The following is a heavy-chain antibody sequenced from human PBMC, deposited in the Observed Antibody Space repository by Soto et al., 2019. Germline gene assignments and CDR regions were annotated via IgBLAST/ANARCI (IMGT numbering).Heavy chain of an antibody. CDR2: IYYSGST. D-gene: IGHD1-20*01. Sequence: SETLSLTCTVSGGSISSYYWSWIRQPPGKGLEWIGYIYYSGSTNYNPSLKSRVTISVDTSKNQFSLKLSSVTAADTAVYYCARGEAAGYNWNDHGFDYWGQGTLVTVSS. CDR3: ARGEAAGYNWNDHGFDY. V-gene: IGHV4-59*01. J-gene: IGHJ4*02. CDR1: GGSISSYY.